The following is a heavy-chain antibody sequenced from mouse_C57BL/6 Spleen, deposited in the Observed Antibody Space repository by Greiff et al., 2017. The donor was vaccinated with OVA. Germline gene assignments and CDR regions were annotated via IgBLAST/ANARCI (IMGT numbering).Heavy chain of an antibody. Sequence: VQLQQSGPELVKPGASVKISCKASGYSFTGYYMNWVKQSPEKSLEWIGEINPSTGGTTSNQKLKAKAPLTVDKSSSTSYMQLTSLTSEYSAVYYCATFYDYVGAWFAYWGQGTLVTVSA. CDR3: ATFYDYVGAWFAY. V-gene: IGHV1-42*01. CDR1: GYSFTGYY. J-gene: IGHJ3*01. D-gene: IGHD2-4*01. CDR2: INPSTGGT.